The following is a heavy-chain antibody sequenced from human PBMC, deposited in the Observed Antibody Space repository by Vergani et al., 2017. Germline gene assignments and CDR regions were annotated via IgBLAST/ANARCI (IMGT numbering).Heavy chain of an antibody. Sequence: QVQLVESGGGVVQPGMSLRLSCAAFGFTFNQYGMHWVRQAPGKGLEWVAVTWYDGNNKQYADSVKGRFTISRDNSKSTMYLQMNSLRDEDTGVYYCARDLRLLYNRFDPWGQGTLVTVSS. D-gene: IGHD1-14*01. V-gene: IGHV3-33*01. J-gene: IGHJ5*02. CDR3: ARDLRLLYNRFDP. CDR2: TWYDGNNK. CDR1: GFTFNQYG.